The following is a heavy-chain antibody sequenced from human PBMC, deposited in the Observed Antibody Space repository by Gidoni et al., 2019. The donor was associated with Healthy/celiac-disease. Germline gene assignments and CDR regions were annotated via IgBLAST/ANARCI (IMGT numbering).Heavy chain of an antibody. CDR2: ITHSGST. Sequence: QVQLQQWGAGLLKPSEPLSLTCAVYGGSFSGYYWSWIRQPPGKGLEWSGEITHSGSTNYNPSLKSRVTISVDTSKNQFSLKLSSVTAADTAVYYCARGQTKVTKAGFDYWGQGTLVTVSS. J-gene: IGHJ4*02. D-gene: IGHD4-17*01. CDR3: ARGQTKVTKAGFDY. V-gene: IGHV4-34*01. CDR1: GGSFSGYY.